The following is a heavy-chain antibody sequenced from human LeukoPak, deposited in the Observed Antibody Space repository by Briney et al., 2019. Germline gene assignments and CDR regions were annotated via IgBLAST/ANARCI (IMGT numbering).Heavy chain of an antibody. V-gene: IGHV3-48*04. D-gene: IGHD4-17*01. CDR3: ATSTNDYGDPGFDY. J-gene: IGHJ4*02. CDR1: GFTFSSYS. CDR2: ISSSSSTI. Sequence: PGGSLRLSCAASGFTFSSYSMNWVRQAPGKGLEWVSYISSSSSTIYYADSVKGRFTISRDNAKNTLYLQMNSLRAEDTAVYYCATSTNDYGDPGFDYWGQGTLVTVSS.